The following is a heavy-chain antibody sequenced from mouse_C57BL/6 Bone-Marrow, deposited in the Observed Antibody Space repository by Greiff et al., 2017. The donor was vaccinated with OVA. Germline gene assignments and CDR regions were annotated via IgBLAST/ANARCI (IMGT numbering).Heavy chain of an antibody. CDR1: GFTFSSYA. CDR2: ISDGGSYT. CDR3: ARDGYDGYPYAMDY. J-gene: IGHJ4*01. D-gene: IGHD2-3*01. Sequence: EVHLVESGGGLVKPGGSLKLSCAASGFTFSSYAMSWVRQTPEKRLEWVATISDGGSYTYYPDNVKGRFTISRDNAKNNLYLQMSHLKSEDTAMYYCARDGYDGYPYAMDYWGQGTSVTVSS. V-gene: IGHV5-4*01.